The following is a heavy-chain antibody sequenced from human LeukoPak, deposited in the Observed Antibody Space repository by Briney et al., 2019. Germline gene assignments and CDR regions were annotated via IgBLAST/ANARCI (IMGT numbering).Heavy chain of an antibody. CDR1: GYTFTGYY. Sequence: WASVKVSCKASGYTFTGYYMHWVRQAPGQGLEWMGWINPNSGGTNYAQKFQGRVTMTRDTSISTAYMELSRLRSDDTAVYYCAASIAAAGTPPDYWGQGTLVTVSS. D-gene: IGHD6-13*01. CDR3: AASIAAAGTPPDY. V-gene: IGHV1-2*02. J-gene: IGHJ4*02. CDR2: INPNSGGT.